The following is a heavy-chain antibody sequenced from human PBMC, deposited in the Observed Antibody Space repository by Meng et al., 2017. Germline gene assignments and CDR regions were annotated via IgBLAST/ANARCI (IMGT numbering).Heavy chain of an antibody. J-gene: IGHJ6*02. CDR2: IKQDGSEK. D-gene: IGHD1-14*01. CDR1: GFTFSSYW. V-gene: IGHV3-7*01. CDR3: ARDRSRYLSGMDV. Sequence: GESLKISCAASGFTFSSYWMSWVRQAPGKGLEWVANIKQDGSEKYYVDSVKGRFTISGDNAKNSLYLQMNSLRAEDTAVYYCARDRSRYLSGMDVWGQGTTVTVSS.